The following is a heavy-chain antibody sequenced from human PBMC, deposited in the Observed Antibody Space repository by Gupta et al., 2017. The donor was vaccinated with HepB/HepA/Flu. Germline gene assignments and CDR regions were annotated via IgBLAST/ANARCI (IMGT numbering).Heavy chain of an antibody. CDR3: ARDWAPDGYYKNMGPYYYYGMDV. J-gene: IGHJ6*02. Sequence: GPGLVKPSETLSLTCTVSGGSISSYYWSWIRQPPGKGLEWIGYIYYSGSTNYNPSLKSRVTISVDTSKNQFSLKLSSVTAADTAVYYCARDWAPDGYYKNMGPYYYYGMDVWGQGTTVTVSS. CDR2: IYYSGST. CDR1: GGSISSYY. D-gene: IGHD1-26*01. V-gene: IGHV4-59*01.